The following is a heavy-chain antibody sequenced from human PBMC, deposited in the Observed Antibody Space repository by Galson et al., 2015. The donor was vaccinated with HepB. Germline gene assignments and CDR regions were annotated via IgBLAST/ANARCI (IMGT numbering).Heavy chain of an antibody. CDR3: ARVRQLGQGFHF. Sequence: ETLSLTCAVSGDSISNDRWWSWVRQPPGEGLEWIGEAYHSGGTNYRPSLKSRVTISVDKSKNQFSLKLTSVTAADTAVYYCARVRQLGQGFHFWGQGTLVTVSS. CDR1: GDSISNDRW. J-gene: IGHJ4*02. CDR2: AYHSGGT. V-gene: IGHV4-4*02. D-gene: IGHD3-10*01.